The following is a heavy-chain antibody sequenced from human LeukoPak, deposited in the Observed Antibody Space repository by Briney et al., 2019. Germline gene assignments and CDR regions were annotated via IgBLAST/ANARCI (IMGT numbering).Heavy chain of an antibody. J-gene: IGHJ4*02. V-gene: IGHV1-46*01. Sequence: GASVKVSCKASGYTFTSYYMHWVQQAPGQGLEWMGIINPSGGSTSYAQKFQGRVTMTRDTSTSTVYMELSSLRSEDTAVYYCAREGNTAYYFDYWDKGTLVTVFS. D-gene: IGHD5-18*01. CDR3: AREGNTAYYFDY. CDR2: INPSGGST. CDR1: GYTFTSYY.